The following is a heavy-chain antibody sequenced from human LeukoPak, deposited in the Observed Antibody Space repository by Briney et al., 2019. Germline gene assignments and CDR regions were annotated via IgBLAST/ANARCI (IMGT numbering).Heavy chain of an antibody. Sequence: SETLSLTCAVYGGSFSGYYWSWIRQPPGKGLEWIGEINHSGSTNYNPSLKSRVTISVDTSKNQFSLKLSSVTAADTAVYYCARGARGNRYYYYYYYMDVWGKGTTVTVSS. J-gene: IGHJ6*03. CDR2: INHSGST. D-gene: IGHD4-23*01. CDR3: ARGARGNRYYYYYYYMDV. V-gene: IGHV4-34*01. CDR1: GGSFSGYY.